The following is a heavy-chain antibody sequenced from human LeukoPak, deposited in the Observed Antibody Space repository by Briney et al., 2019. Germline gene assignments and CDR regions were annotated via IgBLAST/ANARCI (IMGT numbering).Heavy chain of an antibody. D-gene: IGHD6-13*01. CDR1: GGSISSGGYY. CDR3: ARDSSGSIAAAGFIHGMDV. V-gene: IGHV4-31*03. Sequence: SETLSLTCTVSGGSISSGGYYWSWIRQHPGKGLEWLGYIYYSGSTYYNPSLKSRVTISVDTSKNQFSLKLSSVTAADTAVYYCARDSSGSIAAAGFIHGMDVWGQGTTVTVSS. J-gene: IGHJ6*02. CDR2: IYYSGST.